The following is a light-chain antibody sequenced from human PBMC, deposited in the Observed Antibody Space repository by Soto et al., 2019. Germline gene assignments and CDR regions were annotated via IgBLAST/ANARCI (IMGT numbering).Light chain of an antibody. J-gene: IGKJ4*01. V-gene: IGKV1-9*01. CDR2: GAS. CDR1: QAISNN. Sequence: DIQLTQSPSFLSASVGDRVTITCRASQAISNNLAWYQHNPGKPPKLLIYGASTLQSGVPSRFSGSGSGTEFTLTISSLQPEDFATYYCQQLNNYPRALTFGGGTKVEIE. CDR3: QQLNNYPRALT.